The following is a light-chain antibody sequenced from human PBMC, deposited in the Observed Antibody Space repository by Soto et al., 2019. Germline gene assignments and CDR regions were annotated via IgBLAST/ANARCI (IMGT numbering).Light chain of an antibody. CDR1: QDISTN. V-gene: IGKV1-16*01. J-gene: IGKJ4*01. Sequence: DIQMAQFPSSLSASVGDRVTITCRASQDISTNLVWVQQRPGNAPKSLIYAASTLQSGVPSRFSGTYSGTDFTLTSSGLQPEDFATYYCLQQKTYPLTFGGGTKVEIK. CDR2: AAS. CDR3: LQQKTYPLT.